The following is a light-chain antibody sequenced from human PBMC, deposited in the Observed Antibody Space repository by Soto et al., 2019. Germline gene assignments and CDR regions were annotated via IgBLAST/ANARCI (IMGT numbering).Light chain of an antibody. V-gene: IGLV1-51*01. J-gene: IGLJ3*02. CDR1: SSNIGNNY. Sequence: QSVLTQPPSVSAAPGQKVIISCSGSSSNIGNNYVSWYQQLPGTAPRLVIYDNDKRPSTIPDRFSGSKSGTSATLAITGLPTGDEADYYCGTWDSSLRGGVFGGGTQLTVL. CDR3: GTWDSSLRGGV. CDR2: DND.